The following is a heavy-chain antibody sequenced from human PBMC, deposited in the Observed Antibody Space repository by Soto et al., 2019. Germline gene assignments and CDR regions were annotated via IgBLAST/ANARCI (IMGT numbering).Heavy chain of an antibody. CDR2: IYYSGST. Sequence: PSETLSLTCTVSGGSISSYYWSWIRQPPGKGLEWIGYIYYSGSTNYNPSLKSRVTISVDTSKNQFSLKLSSVTAADTAVYYCARAGYCSGGSCLFDYWGRGTLVTVSS. V-gene: IGHV4-59*01. J-gene: IGHJ4*02. CDR1: GGSISSYY. D-gene: IGHD2-15*01. CDR3: ARAGYCSGGSCLFDY.